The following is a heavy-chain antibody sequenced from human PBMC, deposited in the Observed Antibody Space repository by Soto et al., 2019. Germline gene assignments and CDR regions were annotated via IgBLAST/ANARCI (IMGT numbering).Heavy chain of an antibody. V-gene: IGHV3-23*01. CDR2: ISGSGDST. CDR1: GFTFSSYA. J-gene: IGHJ6*02. Sequence: EVHLLESGGGLVLPGGSLRLSCVGSGFTFSSYAMSWVRQAPGKGLEWVSAISGSGDSTYYADSVKGRFTISRDNSKNTLYLQMHRLRVEDTAVYYCAKDTMVLRVTNSYYYGMDVWGQGDTVTVSS. CDR3: AKDTMVLRVTNSYYYGMDV. D-gene: IGHD3-10*01.